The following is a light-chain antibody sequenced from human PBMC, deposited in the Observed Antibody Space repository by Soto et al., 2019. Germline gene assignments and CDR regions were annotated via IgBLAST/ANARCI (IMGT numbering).Light chain of an antibody. CDR3: QQYGSSPPWT. CDR1: QSISSSY. J-gene: IGKJ1*01. CDR2: GAS. V-gene: IGKV3-20*01. Sequence: EIVLAQSPGTLSLSPGDRATLSCRASQSISSSYLAWYQQKPGQAPRLLIYGASNRATGIPDRFSGSGSGTDFTLTITRLEPEDFAVYYCQQYGSSPPWTFGQGTKVEIK.